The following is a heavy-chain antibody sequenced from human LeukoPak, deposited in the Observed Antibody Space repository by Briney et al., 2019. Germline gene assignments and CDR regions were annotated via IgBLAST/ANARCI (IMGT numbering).Heavy chain of an antibody. CDR3: AKRGVATIPDY. CDR2: ISGNGATT. D-gene: IGHD5-12*01. Sequence: GGSLRLSCAASGLTFRSYAMSLVRQAPGKGLEWVSTISGNGATTYYADSVKGRFTISRDNSKSTLYMQMNSLRAEDTAVYYCAKRGVATIPDYCGQGTLVTVSS. CDR1: GLTFRSYA. V-gene: IGHV3-23*01. J-gene: IGHJ4*02.